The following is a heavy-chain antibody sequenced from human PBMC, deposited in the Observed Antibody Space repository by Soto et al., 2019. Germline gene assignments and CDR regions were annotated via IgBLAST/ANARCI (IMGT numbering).Heavy chain of an antibody. D-gene: IGHD1-26*01. CDR2: IWYDGSNK. J-gene: IGHJ4*02. CDR3: ARDAGGVGAIDY. V-gene: IGHV3-33*01. Sequence: VAVIWYDGSNKYYADSVKGRFTISRDNSKNTLYLQMNSLRAEDTAVYYCARDAGGVGAIDYWGQGTLVTVSS.